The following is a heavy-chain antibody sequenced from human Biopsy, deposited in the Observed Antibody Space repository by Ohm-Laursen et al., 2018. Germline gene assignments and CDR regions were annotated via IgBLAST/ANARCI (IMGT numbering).Heavy chain of an antibody. Sequence: SVKVSCKTSGYNFTGYYIHWVRQAPGQGLEWLGGNIPILGTGNYAQKFQDRVTVAADTSTSTATMELRSLRSDDTAVYYCATKLTGYFHHWGQGTLVIVSS. CDR1: GYNFTGYY. J-gene: IGHJ1*01. D-gene: IGHD3-9*01. CDR3: ATKLTGYFHH. V-gene: IGHV1-69*06. CDR2: NIPILGTG.